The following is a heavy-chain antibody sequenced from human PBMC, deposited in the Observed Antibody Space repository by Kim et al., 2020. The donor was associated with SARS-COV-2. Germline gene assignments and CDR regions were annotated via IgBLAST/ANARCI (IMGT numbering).Heavy chain of an antibody. Sequence: SETLSLTCTVSGGSISSSSYYWGWIRQPPGKGLEWIGCIYYSGSTYYNPSLKSRVTISVDTSKNQFSLKRSSVTAADTAVYYCARRPWAVDDAFDIWGQGTMVTVSS. J-gene: IGHJ3*02. CDR1: GGSISSSSYY. CDR2: IYYSGST. CDR3: ARRPWAVDDAFDI. V-gene: IGHV4-39*01. D-gene: IGHD3-9*01.